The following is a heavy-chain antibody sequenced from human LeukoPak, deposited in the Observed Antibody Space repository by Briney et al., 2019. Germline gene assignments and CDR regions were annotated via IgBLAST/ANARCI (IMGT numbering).Heavy chain of an antibody. CDR2: IYYSGST. CDR1: GGSISSSSYY. D-gene: IGHD3-10*01. J-gene: IGHJ4*02. Sequence: SETLSLTCTVSGGSISSSSYYWGWIRQPPGKGLEWIGSIYYSGSTNYNPSLKSRVTISVDTSKNQFSLKLSSVTAADTAVYYCARVRASITMVRGAIRGFFDYWGQGTLVTVSS. CDR3: ARVRASITMVRGAIRGFFDY. V-gene: IGHV4-39*07.